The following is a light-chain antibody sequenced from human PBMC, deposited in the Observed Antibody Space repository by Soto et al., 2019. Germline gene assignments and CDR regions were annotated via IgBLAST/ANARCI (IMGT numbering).Light chain of an antibody. J-gene: IGKJ1*01. Sequence: IVLTQSPGTLSLSPGERATLSCRASQSVSSSYLAGYQQKPGQAPRLLIYGASSRATGIPDRSSGSGSGTDFTLPISRLEPEDFAVYYCQQYGSTPWTFGQGTKVETK. V-gene: IGKV3-20*01. CDR1: QSVSSSY. CDR3: QQYGSTPWT. CDR2: GAS.